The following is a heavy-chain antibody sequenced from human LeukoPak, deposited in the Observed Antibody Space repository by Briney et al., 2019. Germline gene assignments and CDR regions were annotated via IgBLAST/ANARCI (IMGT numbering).Heavy chain of an antibody. CDR1: GGSISSYY. D-gene: IGHD1-26*01. Sequence: PSETLSLTGTVSGGSISSYYWSWIRQPPGKGLEWIGYIYYSGSTSYNPSLKSRVTISVDTSKNQFSLKLSSVTAADTAVYYCARSESGSYFSYWGQGTLVTVSS. CDR3: ARSESGSYFSY. V-gene: IGHV4-59*01. CDR2: IYYSGST. J-gene: IGHJ4*02.